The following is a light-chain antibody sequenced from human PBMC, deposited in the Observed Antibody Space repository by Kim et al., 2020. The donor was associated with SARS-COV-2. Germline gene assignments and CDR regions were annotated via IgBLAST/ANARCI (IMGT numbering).Light chain of an antibody. Sequence: ETVLRQSPGTLSLSPGDTATLSCGASQSVSNNYLAWYQQRPGQAPRLLIFGASKRATGIPDRFNGSGSGTDFTLTISRLEPEDCAIYYCQQYGNSLTYTFGQGTKLEIK. CDR2: GAS. CDR3: QQYGNSLTYT. CDR1: QSVSNNY. V-gene: IGKV3-20*01. J-gene: IGKJ2*01.